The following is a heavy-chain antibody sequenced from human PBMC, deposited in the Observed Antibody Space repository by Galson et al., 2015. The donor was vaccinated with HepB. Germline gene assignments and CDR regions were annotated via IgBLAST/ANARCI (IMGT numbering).Heavy chain of an antibody. Sequence: SVKVSCKASGYTFAYGVTWVRQAPGQGLECMGWISGYNGYTKSAEKFQGRVTMTTDTSTNTAYMELRSLTSDDTAVYYCARGRNTGWSFDFWGQGPLVTVSS. D-gene: IGHD6-19*01. J-gene: IGHJ4*02. CDR2: ISGYNGYT. CDR3: ARGRNTGWSFDF. CDR1: GYTFAYG. V-gene: IGHV1-18*01.